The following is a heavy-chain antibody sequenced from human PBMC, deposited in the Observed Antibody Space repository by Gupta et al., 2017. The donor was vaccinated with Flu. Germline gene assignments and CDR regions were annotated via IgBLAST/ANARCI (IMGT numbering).Heavy chain of an antibody. V-gene: IGHV3-33*01. CDR2: IWYDGSNK. CDR1: GFTSSSHG. J-gene: IGHJ4*02. Sequence: QVQLVESGGGVVQPGRSLRLSCAASGFTSSSHGMHWVRQAPGKGLEWVAVIWYDGSNKYYADSVKGRFTISRDNSKNTLYLQMNSLRAEDTAVYYCARVESLQYSSSSMLDYWGQGTLVTVSS. CDR3: ARVESLQYSSSSMLDY. D-gene: IGHD6-6*01.